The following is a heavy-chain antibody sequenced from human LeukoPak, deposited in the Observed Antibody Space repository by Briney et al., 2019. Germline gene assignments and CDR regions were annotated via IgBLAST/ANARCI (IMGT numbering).Heavy chain of an antibody. D-gene: IGHD2-2*01. CDR2: ISGSGGST. CDR1: GFTFSSYT. J-gene: IGHJ3*02. Sequence: GGSLRLSCAASGFTFSSYTMNWVRQAPGKGLEWVSAISGSGGSTYYADSVKGRFTISRDNSKNTLYLQMNSLRAEDTAVYYCARVFVVVPEGGGSAFDIWGQGTMVTVSS. V-gene: IGHV3-23*01. CDR3: ARVFVVVPEGGGSAFDI.